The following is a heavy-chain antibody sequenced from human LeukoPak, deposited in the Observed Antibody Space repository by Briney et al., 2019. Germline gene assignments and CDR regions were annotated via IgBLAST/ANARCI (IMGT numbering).Heavy chain of an antibody. D-gene: IGHD4-17*01. CDR2: IYYNGST. Sequence: SETLSLTCTVSGGSISSDYWSWIRQPPGKGLDWNGFIYYNGSTNYNPSLKSRVTRSVDTSKNQFSLKPSSVTAADTAVYYCARPSVTTDAFDIWGQGTMVTVS. CDR1: GGSISSDY. V-gene: IGHV4-59*01. J-gene: IGHJ3*02. CDR3: ARPSVTTDAFDI.